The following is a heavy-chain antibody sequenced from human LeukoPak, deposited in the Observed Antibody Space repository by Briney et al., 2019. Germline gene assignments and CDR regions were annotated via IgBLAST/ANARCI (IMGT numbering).Heavy chain of an antibody. CDR1: GYTFTGYY. J-gene: IGHJ4*02. V-gene: IGHV1-2*02. Sequence: ASVKVSCKASGYTFTGYYMHWVRQAPGQGLEWMGWINPNSGGTNYAQEFQGRVTMTRDTSISTAYMELSRLRSDDTAVYYCARRGIRQQLVLWGQGTLVTVSS. CDR3: ARRGIRQQLVL. CDR2: INPNSGGT. D-gene: IGHD6-13*01.